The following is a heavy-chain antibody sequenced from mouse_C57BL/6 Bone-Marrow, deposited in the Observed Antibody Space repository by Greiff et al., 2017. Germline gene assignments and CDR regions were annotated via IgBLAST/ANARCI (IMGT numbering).Heavy chain of an antibody. CDR2: INPYNGGT. Sequence: EVQLQQSGPVLVKPGASVKMSCKASGYTFTDYYMNWVKQSHGKSLEWIGVINPYNGGTSYNQKFKGKATLTVDKSSSTAYMGLNSLTSEDSAVYYCARGACDYDVGAYWGQGTLVTVSA. CDR3: ARGACDYDVGAY. J-gene: IGHJ3*01. D-gene: IGHD2-4*01. CDR1: GYTFTDYY. V-gene: IGHV1-19*01.